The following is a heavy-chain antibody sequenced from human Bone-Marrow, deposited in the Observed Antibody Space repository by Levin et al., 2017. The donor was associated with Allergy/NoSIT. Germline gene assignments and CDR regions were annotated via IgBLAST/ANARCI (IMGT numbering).Heavy chain of an antibody. V-gene: IGHV3-30-3*01. D-gene: IGHD2-21*02. CDR1: GFTFSSYA. CDR3: ARDTIVVVTAIRISPQIDY. Sequence: GESLKISCAASGFTFSSYAMHWVRQAPGKGLEWVAVISYDGSNKYYADSVKGRFTISRDNSKNTLYLQMNSLRAEDTAVYYCARDTIVVVTAIRISPQIDYWGQGTLVTVSS. J-gene: IGHJ4*02. CDR2: ISYDGSNK.